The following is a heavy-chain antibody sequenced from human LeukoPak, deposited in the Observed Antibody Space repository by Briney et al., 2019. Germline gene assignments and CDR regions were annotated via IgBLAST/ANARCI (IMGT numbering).Heavy chain of an antibody. CDR2: ISGSGGST. CDR1: GFTFSSYA. Sequence: LSRGSLRLSCAASGFTFSSYAMSWVRQAPGKGLEWVSAISGSGGSTYYADSVKGRFTISRDNSKNTLYLQMNSLRAKDTAVYYCAKSGRRGYYFDYWGQGTLVTVSS. J-gene: IGHJ4*02. D-gene: IGHD3-10*01. V-gene: IGHV3-23*01. CDR3: AKSGRRGYYFDY.